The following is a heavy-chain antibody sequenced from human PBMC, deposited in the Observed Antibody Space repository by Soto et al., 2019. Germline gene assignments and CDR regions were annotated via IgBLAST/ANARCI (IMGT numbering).Heavy chain of an antibody. J-gene: IGHJ4*02. D-gene: IGHD3-9*01. V-gene: IGHV1-69*13. Sequence: SVKVSCKASGGTFSSYAISWVRQAPGQGLEWMGGIIPIFGTANYAQKFQGRVTITADESTSTAYMELSSLRSEDTAVYYCARQGRLYYDILTGYYSSGLLDYWGQGTLVTVSS. CDR2: IIPIFGTA. CDR1: GGTFSSYA. CDR3: ARQGRLYYDILTGYYSSGLLDY.